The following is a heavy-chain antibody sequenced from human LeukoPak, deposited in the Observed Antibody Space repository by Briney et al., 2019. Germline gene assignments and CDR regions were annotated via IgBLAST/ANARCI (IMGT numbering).Heavy chain of an antibody. CDR2: ISWDGGST. CDR1: GFTFDDYA. D-gene: IGHD6-19*01. V-gene: IGHV3-43D*03. J-gene: IGHJ6*03. Sequence: GGSLRLSCAASGFTFDDYAMHWVRQAPGKGLEWVSLISWDGGSTYYADSVKGRFTISRDNAKNSLYLQMNSLRAEDTAVYYCARYSSGWTYYYYYYMDVWGKGTTVTVSS. CDR3: ARYSSGWTYYYYYYMDV.